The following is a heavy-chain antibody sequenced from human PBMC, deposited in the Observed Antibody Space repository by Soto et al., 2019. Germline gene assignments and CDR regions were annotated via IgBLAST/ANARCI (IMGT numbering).Heavy chain of an antibody. CDR3: ARSDTAWYFDY. V-gene: IGHV4-34*01. CDR1: GGSFSGYY. CDR2: INRSGST. Sequence: SETLSLTCAVYGGSFSGYYWSWIRQPPGKGLEWIGEINRSGSTNYNPSLKSRVTISVDTSKNQFSLKLSSVTAADTAVYYCARSDTAWYFDYWGQGTLVTVSS. J-gene: IGHJ4*02. D-gene: IGHD2-2*02.